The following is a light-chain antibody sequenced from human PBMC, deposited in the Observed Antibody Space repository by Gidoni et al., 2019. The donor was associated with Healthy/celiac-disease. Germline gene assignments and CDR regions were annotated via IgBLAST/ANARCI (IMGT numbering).Light chain of an antibody. V-gene: IGLV1-44*01. CDR1: SSNIGSNT. J-gene: IGLJ3*02. CDR2: SNN. CDR3: AAWDDSLNGSWV. Sequence: QSVLPQPPSASGTPGQRVTISCSGSSSNIGSNTVNWYQQLPGTAPKLLIYSNNQRPSGVPDRFSGSKSGTSASLAISGLQSEDEADYYCAAWDDSLNGSWVFGGGTKLTVL.